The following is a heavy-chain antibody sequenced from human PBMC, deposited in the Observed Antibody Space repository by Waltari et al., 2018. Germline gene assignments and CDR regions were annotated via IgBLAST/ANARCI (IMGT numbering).Heavy chain of an antibody. CDR3: AKGSDYSNYRGRGGIDY. CDR2: IWYDGSNK. J-gene: IGHJ4*02. V-gene: IGHV3-33*06. CDR1: GFTFSSYG. D-gene: IGHD4-4*01. Sequence: QVQLVESGGGVVQPGRSLRLSCAASGFTFSSYGMHWVRQAPGQGLEWVAVIWYDGSNKYYADSVKGRFTISRDNSKNTLYLQMNSLRAEDTAVYYCAKGSDYSNYRGRGGIDYWGQGTLVTVSS.